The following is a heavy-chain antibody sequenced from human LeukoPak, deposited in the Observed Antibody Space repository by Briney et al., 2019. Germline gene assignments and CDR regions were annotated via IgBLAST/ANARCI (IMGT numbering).Heavy chain of an antibody. Sequence: ASVKVSCKASGYTFTSYDINWVRQATGQGLEWMGWINPNSGGTNYAQKFQGRVTMTRDTSISTAYMELSRLRSDDTAVYYCARAGIAVAGRGHYFDYWGQGTLVTVSS. CDR2: INPNSGGT. D-gene: IGHD6-19*01. CDR3: ARAGIAVAGRGHYFDY. J-gene: IGHJ4*02. CDR1: GYTFTSYD. V-gene: IGHV1-2*02.